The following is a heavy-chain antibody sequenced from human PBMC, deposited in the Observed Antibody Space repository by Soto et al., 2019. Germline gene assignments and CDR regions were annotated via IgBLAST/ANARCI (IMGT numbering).Heavy chain of an antibody. V-gene: IGHV4-59*01. CDR2: IYYSGST. D-gene: IGHD6-13*01. J-gene: IGHJ5*02. Sequence: SETLSLTCSVSGGSMSGSFWSWIRQPPGKGLEWIGYIYYSGSTDYNPSLKSRVTISVDTSKNQFSLKLTSVTAADTAVYYCARGAGYSSSWPFDPWGQGTLVTVSS. CDR1: GGSMSGSF. CDR3: ARGAGYSSSWPFDP.